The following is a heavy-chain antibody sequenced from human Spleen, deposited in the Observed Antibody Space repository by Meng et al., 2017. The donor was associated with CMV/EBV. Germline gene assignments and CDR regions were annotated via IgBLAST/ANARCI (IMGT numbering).Heavy chain of an antibody. V-gene: IGHV3-21*01. CDR3: ARDSTTDYYDILTGYYTYYYYGMDV. CDR1: GFTFSSYS. D-gene: IGHD3-9*01. Sequence: GESLKISCAASGFTFSSYSMNWVRQAPGKGLEWVSSISSSSSYLYYADSVKGRFTISRDNAKNSLYLQMNSLRAEDTAVYYCARDSTTDYYDILTGYYTYYYYGMDVWGQGTTVTVSS. CDR2: ISSSSSYL. J-gene: IGHJ6*02.